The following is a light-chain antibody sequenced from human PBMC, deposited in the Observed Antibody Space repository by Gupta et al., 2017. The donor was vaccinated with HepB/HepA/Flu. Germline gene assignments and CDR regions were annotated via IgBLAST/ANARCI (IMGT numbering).Light chain of an antibody. V-gene: IGKV3-11*01. CDR1: QSASSY. J-gene: IGKJ2*01. Sequence: EIVLTQSPATLSSSPGERATLSCRARQSASSYLAGYQQKPGQAPRLLIYDASNRATGIPARFSGSGSGTDFTLTISSREPEDFAVYYCQQHSNWPPYTFGQGTKLEIK. CDR3: QQHSNWPPYT. CDR2: DAS.